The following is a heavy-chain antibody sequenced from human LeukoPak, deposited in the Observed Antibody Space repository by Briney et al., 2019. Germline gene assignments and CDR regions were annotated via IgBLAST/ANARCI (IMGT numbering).Heavy chain of an antibody. Sequence: PSETLSLTCTVSGGSISSDYWSWIRQPPGKGLEWVGYIYYSGTTNYSPSLKSRVTISVDTSKNQFSLKLSSVTAADTAVYYCARGLTIVGSTSFHFWGQGALVTVSS. D-gene: IGHD1-26*01. CDR2: IYYSGTT. J-gene: IGHJ4*02. CDR1: GGSISSDY. CDR3: ARGLTIVGSTSFHF. V-gene: IGHV4-59*01.